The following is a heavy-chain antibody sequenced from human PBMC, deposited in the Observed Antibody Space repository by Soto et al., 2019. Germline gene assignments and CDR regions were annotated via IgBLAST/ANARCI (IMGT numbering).Heavy chain of an antibody. CDR3: ARDHCRSGGSCYSSFDI. V-gene: IGHV3-48*01. J-gene: IGHJ3*02. Sequence: EVQLVESGGGLVQPGGSLRLSCAASGFTFSSYSMNWVRQAPGKGLEWVSYISSSSSTIYYADSVKGRFTISRDNAKNSLYLQMNSLRAEDTAVYYCARDHCRSGGSCYSSFDIWGQGTMVTVSS. CDR2: ISSSSSTI. CDR1: GFTFSSYS. D-gene: IGHD2-15*01.